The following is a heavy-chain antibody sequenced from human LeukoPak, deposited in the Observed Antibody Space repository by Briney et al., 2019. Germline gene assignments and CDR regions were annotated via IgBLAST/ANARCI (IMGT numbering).Heavy chain of an antibody. J-gene: IGHJ3*02. Sequence: GGSLRLSCAASGFTFSNYAMSWVRQAPGKGLEWVSAISSSGGNTYYADSVKGRFTISRDNPKNTLYLQMNSLRAEDTAVYYCAKGRIWNAFDIWGQGTMVTVSS. CDR2: ISSSGGNT. V-gene: IGHV3-23*01. CDR3: AKGRIWNAFDI. CDR1: GFTFSNYA. D-gene: IGHD2-15*01.